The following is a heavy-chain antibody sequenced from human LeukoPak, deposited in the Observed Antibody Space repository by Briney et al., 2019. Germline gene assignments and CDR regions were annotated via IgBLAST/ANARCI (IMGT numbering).Heavy chain of an antibody. CDR2: IYSSGDT. CDR3: VRETGIGVRGRHYMDV. Sequence: SETLSLTCSVSGASITSYYWSWIRQPAGKGLEWVGLIYSSGDTNYNPSFQSRLSMSLDKSNNQFSLKLRSVTAADTAVYYCVRETGIGVRGRHYMDVWGKGTTVIIS. J-gene: IGHJ6*03. D-gene: IGHD6-19*01. V-gene: IGHV4-4*07. CDR1: GASITSYY.